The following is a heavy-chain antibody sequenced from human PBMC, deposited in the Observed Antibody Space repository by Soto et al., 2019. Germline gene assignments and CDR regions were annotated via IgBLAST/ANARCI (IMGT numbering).Heavy chain of an antibody. J-gene: IGHJ4*02. CDR3: ARGGLGNYYNDY. V-gene: IGHV3-74*01. D-gene: IGHD3-10*01. Sequence: EVQLVESGGGLVQPGGSLRLCCAASGFTFSRDWMHWVRQSPGKGLVWVSRIKGDGTITNYADSVKGRFTTSRDKAKNTVYLQLNSLTTEDTAVYYCARGGLGNYYNDYWGQGTLVTVSS. CDR1: GFTFSRDW. CDR2: IKGDGTIT.